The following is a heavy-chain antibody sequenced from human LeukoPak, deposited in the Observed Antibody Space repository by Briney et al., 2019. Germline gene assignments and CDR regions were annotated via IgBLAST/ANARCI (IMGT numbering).Heavy chain of an antibody. CDR2: INPNSGGT. J-gene: IGHJ4*02. D-gene: IGHD1-26*01. V-gene: IGHV1-2*02. Sequence: GASVKVSCKASGYTFTGYYMHWVRQAPGQGLEWMGWINPNSGGTNYARKFQGRVTMTRDTSISTAYMELSRLRSDDTAVYYCARGMLSGSYLGFDYWGQGTLVTVSS. CDR3: ARGMLSGSYLGFDY. CDR1: GYTFTGYY.